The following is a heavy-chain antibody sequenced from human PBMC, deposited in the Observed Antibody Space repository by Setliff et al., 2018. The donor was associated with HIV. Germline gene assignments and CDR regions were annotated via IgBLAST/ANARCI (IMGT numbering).Heavy chain of an antibody. CDR2: MYGET. D-gene: IGHD7-27*01. J-gene: IGHJ3*02. CDR3: ARGPGAATGEAFDI. V-gene: IGHV4-4*07. Sequence: SETLSLTCTVSGGSISSYYWSWIRQPPGKGLEWIGRMYGETNYNPSLKSRVTLSIDTSKNQFSLKLSSVTAADTAVYYCARGPGAATGEAFDIWGPGTMVTVSS. CDR1: GGSISSYY.